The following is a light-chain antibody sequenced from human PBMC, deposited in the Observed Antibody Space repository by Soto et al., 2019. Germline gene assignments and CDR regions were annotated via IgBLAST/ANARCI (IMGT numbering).Light chain of an antibody. CDR1: QDIRSD. V-gene: IGKV1-6*01. J-gene: IGKJ2*01. CDR3: LQDYNYPYT. Sequence: AIQMTQSPSSLSASVGERVTITCRASQDIRSDLGWYQQKPGKAPKLLIYVASSLQSGVPSRFSGSGSGTDFTLTISSLQPEDFATYYCLQDYNYPYTFGQGTKVDIK. CDR2: VAS.